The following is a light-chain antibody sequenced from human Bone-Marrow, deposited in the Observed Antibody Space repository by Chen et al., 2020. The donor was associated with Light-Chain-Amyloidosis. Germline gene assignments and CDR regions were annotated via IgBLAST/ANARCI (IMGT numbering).Light chain of an antibody. Sequence: DIQMTQSPSSLSASVGDRVTITCRASQGISNSLAWYQQKPGKAPKLLLYAASRLESGVPSRFSGSGSRTDYTLTISSLQPEDFATYYCQQYYSTPLYTFGQGTKLEIK. CDR1: QGISNS. J-gene: IGKJ2*01. V-gene: IGKV1-NL1*01. CDR3: QQYYSTPLYT. CDR2: AAS.